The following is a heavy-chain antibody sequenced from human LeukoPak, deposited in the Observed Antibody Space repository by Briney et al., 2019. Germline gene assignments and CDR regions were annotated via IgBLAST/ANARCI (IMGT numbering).Heavy chain of an antibody. V-gene: IGHV4-4*09. CDR2: IYSSGST. Sequence: SETLSLTCTVSGGSISSYYWSWIRQPAGKGLEWIGHIYSSGSTKYNPSLKSRVTISVDTSKNQFSLKLSSVTAADTAVYYCARGGGYGSPLGFWGQGTLVTVSS. CDR1: GGSISSYY. CDR3: ARGGGYGSPLGF. D-gene: IGHD5-18*01. J-gene: IGHJ4*02.